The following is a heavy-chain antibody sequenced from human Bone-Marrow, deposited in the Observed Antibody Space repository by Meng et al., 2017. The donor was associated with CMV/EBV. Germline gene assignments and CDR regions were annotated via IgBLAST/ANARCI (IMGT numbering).Heavy chain of an antibody. CDR2: IWYDGSNK. Sequence: GGSLRLSCATSGFTFSKYGMHWVRQAPGKGLEWVAIIWYDGSNKYYADSVRGRFTISRDNSKNTVDLQMDSLRDDDTGIYFCAKDRCGGGCSEPGWFDSWGQGTLVTVSS. J-gene: IGHJ5*01. CDR3: AKDRCGGGCSEPGWFDS. CDR1: GFTFSKYG. V-gene: IGHV3-33*06. D-gene: IGHD2-21*01.